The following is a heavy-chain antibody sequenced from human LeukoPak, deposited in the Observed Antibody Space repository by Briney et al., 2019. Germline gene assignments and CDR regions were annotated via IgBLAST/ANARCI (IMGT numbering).Heavy chain of an antibody. D-gene: IGHD3-10*01. CDR3: AKAPGGDYYYYGMDV. Sequence: GGSLRLSCAASGFTFSSYAMSWVRQAPGKGLEWVSGISGSGDNTYYADSVKGRFTISRDNSRDTLYLHMNSLRVEDTAVYYCAKAPGGDYYYYGMDVWGQGTTVTVSS. CDR2: ISGSGDNT. CDR1: GFTFSSYA. V-gene: IGHV3-23*01. J-gene: IGHJ6*02.